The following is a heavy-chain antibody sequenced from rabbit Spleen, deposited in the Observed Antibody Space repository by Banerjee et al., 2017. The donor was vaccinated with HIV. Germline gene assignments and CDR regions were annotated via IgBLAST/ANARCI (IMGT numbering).Heavy chain of an antibody. J-gene: IGHJ4*01. V-gene: IGHV1S40*01. CDR1: GFSFSSSDY. CDR2: IAGSSSGFT. CDR3: ARDLVVAIGWNFNL. D-gene: IGHD3-3*01. Sequence: QSLEESGGDLVKPGASLTLTCTAYGFSFSSSDYICWVRQASGKGLEWISCIAGSSSGFTYSATWAKGRFTISKTSSTTVTLQMTILTAADTATYFCARDLVVAIGWNFNLWGQGTLVTVS.